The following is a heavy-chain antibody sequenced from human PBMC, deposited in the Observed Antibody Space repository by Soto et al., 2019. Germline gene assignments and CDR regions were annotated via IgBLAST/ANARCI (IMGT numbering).Heavy chain of an antibody. CDR3: AYLYYDFWSGYYNEVSFDI. CDR2: INPSGGST. CDR1: GYTFTSYY. V-gene: IGHV1-46*01. J-gene: IGHJ3*02. Sequence: ASVKVSCKASGYTFTSYYMHWVRQAPGQGLEWMGIINPSGGSTSYAQKFQGRVTMTRDTSTSTVYMELSSLRSEDTAVYYCAYLYYDFWSGYYNEVSFDIWGQGTMVTVSS. D-gene: IGHD3-3*01.